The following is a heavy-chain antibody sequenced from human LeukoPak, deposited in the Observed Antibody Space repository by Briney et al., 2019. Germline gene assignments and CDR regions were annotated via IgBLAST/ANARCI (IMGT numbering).Heavy chain of an antibody. CDR1: GGSISSYY. J-gene: IGHJ3*02. CDR3: ASSQWLVLAFDI. Sequence: PSETLSLTCTVSGGSISSYYWSWIRQPPGKGLEWIGYIYYSGSTNYNPSLKSRVTISVDTSKNQFSLKLSSVTAADTAVYYCASSQWLVLAFDIWGQGTMVTVSS. D-gene: IGHD6-19*01. V-gene: IGHV4-59*01. CDR2: IYYSGST.